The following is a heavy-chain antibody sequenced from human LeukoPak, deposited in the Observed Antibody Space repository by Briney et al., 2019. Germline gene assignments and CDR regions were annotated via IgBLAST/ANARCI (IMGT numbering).Heavy chain of an antibody. Sequence: GGSLRLSCAASGFTFSSYDMHWVRQATGKGLEWVSAICTAGDTYYPGSVKGRFTISRENAKNSLYLQMNSLRAGDTAVYYCARSSARLDAFDIWGQGTMVTVSS. J-gene: IGHJ3*02. CDR3: ARSSARLDAFDI. V-gene: IGHV3-13*01. CDR1: GFTFSSYD. CDR2: ICTAGDT. D-gene: IGHD2-2*01.